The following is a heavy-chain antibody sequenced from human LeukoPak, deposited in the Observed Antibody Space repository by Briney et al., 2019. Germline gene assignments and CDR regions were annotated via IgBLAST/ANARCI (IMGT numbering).Heavy chain of an antibody. J-gene: IGHJ6*03. V-gene: IGHV4-34*01. CDR2: INHSGST. CDR3: ARGLKYSSGWIPRPGYYYMDV. D-gene: IGHD6-19*01. Sequence: SETLSLTCAVYGGSFSGYYWSWIRQPPGKGLEWIGEINHSGSTNYNPSLKSRVTISVDTSKNQFSLKLSSVTAADPAVYYCARGLKYSSGWIPRPGYYYMDVWGKGTTVTVSS. CDR1: GGSFSGYY.